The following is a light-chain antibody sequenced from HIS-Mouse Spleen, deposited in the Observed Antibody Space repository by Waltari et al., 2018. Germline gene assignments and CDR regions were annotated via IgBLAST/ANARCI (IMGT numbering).Light chain of an antibody. V-gene: IGLV3-10*01. CDR2: EES. Sequence: SYELTQPPSVSVSPGQTARITCSGDALPKKYAYWYQQKSGQAPVLVIYEESKRPSGNAGRCYGSSSGTMATLTISGAQVEDEADYYCYSTDSSGNHRVFGGGTKLTVL. J-gene: IGLJ2*01. CDR1: ALPKKY. CDR3: YSTDSSGNHRV.